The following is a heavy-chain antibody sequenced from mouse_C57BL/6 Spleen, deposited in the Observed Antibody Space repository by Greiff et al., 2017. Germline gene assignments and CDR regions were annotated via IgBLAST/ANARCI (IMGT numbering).Heavy chain of an antibody. D-gene: IGHD2-5*01. J-gene: IGHJ4*01. Sequence: EVQRVESGPGMVKPSQSLSLTCTVTGYSITSGYDWHWNRHLPGNKLEWMGYISYSGSPNYNPSLKNTTPFPHYPSKNHFFLKLNSVTTDDTATYYCARSYYSNYDYAMDYWGQGTSVTVAS. V-gene: IGHV3-1*01. CDR1: GYSITSGYD. CDR2: ISYSGSP. CDR3: ARSYYSNYDYAMDY.